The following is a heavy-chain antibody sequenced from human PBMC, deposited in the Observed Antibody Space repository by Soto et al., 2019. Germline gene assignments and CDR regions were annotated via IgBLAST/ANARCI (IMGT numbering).Heavy chain of an antibody. CDR3: ARDDSSFYYYYGMDV. CDR1: GFTFSSYG. D-gene: IGHD6-6*01. CDR2: IWYDGSNK. J-gene: IGHJ6*02. Sequence: QVQLVESGGGVVQPGRSLRLSCAASGFTFSSYGMHWVRQAPGKGLEWVAVIWYDGSNKYYADSVKSRFTISRDNSKNTLYLQMNSLRAEDTAVYYCARDDSSFYYYYGMDVWGQGTTVTVSS. V-gene: IGHV3-33*01.